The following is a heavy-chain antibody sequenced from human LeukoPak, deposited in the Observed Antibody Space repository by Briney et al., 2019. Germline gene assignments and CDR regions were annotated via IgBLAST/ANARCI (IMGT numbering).Heavy chain of an antibody. V-gene: IGHV3-23*01. CDR2: ISGSGGST. Sequence: RGSLRLSCAASGFTFSSYAMSWVRQAPGKGLEWVSAISGSGGSTYYADSVKGRFTISRDNSKNTLYLQMNSLRAEDTAVYYCAKFPDSSSWGNWFDPWGQGTLVTVSS. J-gene: IGHJ5*02. CDR1: GFTFSSYA. CDR3: AKFPDSSSWGNWFDP. D-gene: IGHD6-13*01.